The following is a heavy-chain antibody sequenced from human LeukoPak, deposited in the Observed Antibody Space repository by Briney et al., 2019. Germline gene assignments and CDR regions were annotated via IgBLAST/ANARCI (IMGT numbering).Heavy chain of an antibody. V-gene: IGHV3-21*01. CDR3: ARDRRGYDYDY. CDR1: GFTFNSYS. Sequence: PGGSLRLFCAASGFTFNSYSMNWVRQAPGKGLELVSSISSSSTYIYYAESVKGRFIISRDNAKNSLYLQMNSLRAEDTAVYYCARDRRGYDYDYWGQGTLVTVSS. D-gene: IGHD5-12*01. CDR2: ISSSSTYI. J-gene: IGHJ4*02.